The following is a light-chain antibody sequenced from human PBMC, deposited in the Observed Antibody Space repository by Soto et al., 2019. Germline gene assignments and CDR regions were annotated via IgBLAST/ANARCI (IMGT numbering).Light chain of an antibody. CDR1: QSVSNN. Sequence: EIVMTQSPSTLSVSPGQKATLSCRASQSVSNNLAWFQQKPGQATRLLIYGASNRATGASARFSGSGSGTDFTLTISRLEPEDFAVYYCQQYHNWWTFGQGTKVDIK. V-gene: IGKV3-15*01. CDR3: QQYHNWWT. CDR2: GAS. J-gene: IGKJ1*01.